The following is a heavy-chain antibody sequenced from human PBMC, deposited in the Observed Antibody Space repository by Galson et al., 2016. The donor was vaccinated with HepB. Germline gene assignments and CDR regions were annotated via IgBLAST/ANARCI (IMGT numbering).Heavy chain of an antibody. D-gene: IGHD2-2*02. CDR1: GFTFSTYN. V-gene: IGHV3-21*01. CDR3: ARDFGYCSSTSCYKGGLFYYYGRDV. CDR2: ISNSDSYI. J-gene: IGHJ6*02. Sequence: ASGFTFSTYNMNWVRQAPGKGLEWVSSISNSDSYIYYTDSVKGRFTISRDNAKNSLYLQMNSLRAEDTAVYYCARDFGYCSSTSCYKGGLFYYYGRDVWGQGATVTVSS.